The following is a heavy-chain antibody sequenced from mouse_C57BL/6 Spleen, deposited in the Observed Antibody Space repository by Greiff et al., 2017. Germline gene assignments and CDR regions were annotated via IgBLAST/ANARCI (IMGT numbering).Heavy chain of an antibody. CDR3: TRNPDMDLDD. CDR2: IDPNSGST. Sequence: VQLQQPGAELVKPGASVKLSCKASGYTFTSYGMHWVKQTPGQGLEWIGMIDPNSGSTNYNEKFKGKAILTVDKSSSTAYMHLRSLTSEDSAVYYCTRNPDMDLDDWGPGTTVTVSS. CDR1: GYTFTSYG. J-gene: IGHJ4*01. V-gene: IGHV1-64*01.